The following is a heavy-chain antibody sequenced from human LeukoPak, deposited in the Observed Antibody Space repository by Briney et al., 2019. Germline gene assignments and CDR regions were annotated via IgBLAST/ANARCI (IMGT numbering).Heavy chain of an antibody. Sequence: GGSLRLSCAASGFTFSSYAMHWVRQAPGKGLEWVAVIPYDGSNKYYADSVKGRFTISRDNSKNTLYLQMNSLRAEDTAVYYCGRDSIVFFGHRGQGTLVTVSS. D-gene: IGHD2-15*01. V-gene: IGHV3-30-3*01. J-gene: IGHJ4*02. CDR1: GFTFSSYA. CDR2: IPYDGSNK. CDR3: GRDSIVFFGH.